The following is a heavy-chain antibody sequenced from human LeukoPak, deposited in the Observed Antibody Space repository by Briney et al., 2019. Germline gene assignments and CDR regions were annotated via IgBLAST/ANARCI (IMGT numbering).Heavy chain of an antibody. Sequence: SETLSLTCTVSGGSISSYYWSWIRQPPGKGLEWIGYIYYSGSTNYNPSLKSRVTISVDTSKNQFSLKLRPVTAADTAVYYCARARDGAFDIWGQGTMVTVSS. CDR3: ARARDGAFDI. V-gene: IGHV4-59*01. CDR2: IYYSGST. CDR1: GGSISSYY. J-gene: IGHJ3*02. D-gene: IGHD5-24*01.